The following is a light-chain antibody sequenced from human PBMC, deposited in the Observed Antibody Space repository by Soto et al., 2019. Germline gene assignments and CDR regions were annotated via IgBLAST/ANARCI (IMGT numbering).Light chain of an antibody. CDR3: HQFNSYPPMYT. J-gene: IGKJ2*01. V-gene: IGKV1-9*01. CDR1: QGISSY. Sequence: DIQLTQSPSFLSASVGDRVTITCRASQGISSYLAWYQQKPGKAPKLLIYGASTLQSGVPSRFSGSGSGTEFTLTISSLQPEDFAIYYCHQFNSYPPMYTVGQGTKLEIK. CDR2: GAS.